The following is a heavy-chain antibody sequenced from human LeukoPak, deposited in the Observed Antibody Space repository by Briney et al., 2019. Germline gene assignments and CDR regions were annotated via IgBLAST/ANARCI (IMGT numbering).Heavy chain of an antibody. CDR1: GGSMRSDC. CDR3: ARWEESLHAFEI. J-gene: IGHJ3*02. CDR2: LCHSGVT. D-gene: IGHD1-26*01. V-gene: IGHV4-4*09. Sequence: SETLSLTCTFPGGSMRSDCCNWIRQPPGKGLEWIGFLCHSGVTQYFPSLKSRVTMSLDTSKNQFSLSLNAVPDTDTAVYYCARWEESLHAFEIWGQGTEVAV.